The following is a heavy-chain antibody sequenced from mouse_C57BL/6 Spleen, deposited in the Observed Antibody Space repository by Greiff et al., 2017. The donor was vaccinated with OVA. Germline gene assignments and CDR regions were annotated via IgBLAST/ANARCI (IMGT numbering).Heavy chain of an antibody. V-gene: IGHV1-15*01. J-gene: IGHJ3*01. CDR1: GYTFTDYE. D-gene: IGHD4-1*02. CDR3: TRSAQLEAWFAY. Sequence: LQESGAELVRPGASVTLSCKASGYTFTDYEMHWVKQTPVHGLEWIGAIDPETGGTAYNQKVKGQDILTADKSSSTAYMELRSLTSEDSAGYYCTRSAQLEAWFAYWGQGTLVTVSA. CDR2: IDPETGGT.